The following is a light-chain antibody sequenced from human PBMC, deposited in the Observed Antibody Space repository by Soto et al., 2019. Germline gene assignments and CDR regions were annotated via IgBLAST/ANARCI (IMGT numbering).Light chain of an antibody. CDR3: QQYGTSPFS. CDR2: DAS. Sequence: EIVLTQSPGTLSLSPGDRVTLSCRASQSVSSDYLAWFQQRPGQAPRLLIYDASRRATGIPDRFSGSGSGTDFTLTISRLEPEDFAVYYCQQYGTSPFSFGGGTKVGIK. CDR1: QSVSSDY. V-gene: IGKV3-20*01. J-gene: IGKJ4*01.